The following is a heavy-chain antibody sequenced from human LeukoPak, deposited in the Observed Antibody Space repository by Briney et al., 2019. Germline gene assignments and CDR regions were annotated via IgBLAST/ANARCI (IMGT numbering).Heavy chain of an antibody. Sequence: GGSLRRSCAASGFTFSTSWMSWVRQASGKGLEWVANIKQDGSETNYVDSVKGRFTISRDNAKNSLYLQMNSLRAEDTAVYYCARPRVPDSWGQGTLVTVSS. CDR3: ARPRVPDS. V-gene: IGHV3-7*01. CDR2: IKQDGSET. J-gene: IGHJ4*02. CDR1: GFTFSTSW.